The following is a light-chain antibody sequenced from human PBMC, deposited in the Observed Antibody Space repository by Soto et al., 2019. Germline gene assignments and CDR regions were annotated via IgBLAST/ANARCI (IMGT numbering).Light chain of an antibody. CDR1: SSDVGGYNY. CDR3: SSYAGAHIV. J-gene: IGLJ1*01. CDR2: DVS. V-gene: IGLV2-8*01. Sequence: SVLSQPPSATGSPGQSVTTSCTGTSSDVGGYNYVSWYQQHPGKAPKLMIYDVSQWPSGVPDRFSGSKSGNTASLTVSGLQAEDEADYYCSSYAGAHIVFGTGTKVTVL.